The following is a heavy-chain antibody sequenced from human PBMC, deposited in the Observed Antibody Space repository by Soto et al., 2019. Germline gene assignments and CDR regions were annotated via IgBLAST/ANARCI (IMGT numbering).Heavy chain of an antibody. Sequence: GGSLRLSCAASGFTFSSYSMNWVRQAPGKGLEWVSSISSSSSYIYYADSVKGRFTISRDNAKNSLYLQMNSLRAEDTAVYYCARDPFDCSSTSCYRLESPTEADYWGQGTLVTVSS. CDR2: ISSSSSYI. CDR3: ARDPFDCSSTSCYRLESPTEADY. J-gene: IGHJ4*02. V-gene: IGHV3-21*01. CDR1: GFTFSSYS. D-gene: IGHD2-2*01.